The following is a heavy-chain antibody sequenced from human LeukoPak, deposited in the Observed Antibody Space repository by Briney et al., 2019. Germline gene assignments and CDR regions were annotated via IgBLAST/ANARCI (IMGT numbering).Heavy chain of an antibody. CDR3: VSSTGQQLVPYDY. Sequence: GGSLRLSCAASGINVSSNYMTWIRQAPGKGLGWVSLIYGGAAAYYAESVGGRFIISRDNSKNTLFLQMNSLRTEDTAVYYCVSSTGQQLVPYDYWGQGTHVTVSS. D-gene: IGHD6-13*01. CDR1: GINVSSNY. CDR2: IYGGAAA. V-gene: IGHV3-66*02. J-gene: IGHJ4*02.